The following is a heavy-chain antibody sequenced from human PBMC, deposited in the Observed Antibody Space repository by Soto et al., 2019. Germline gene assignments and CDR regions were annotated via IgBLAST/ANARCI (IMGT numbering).Heavy chain of an antibody. V-gene: IGHV5-10-1*01. Sequence: PGESLKISCKGSGYSFTSYWISWVRQMPGKGLEWMGRIDPSDSYTNYSPSFQGHVTISADKSISTAYLQWSSLKASDTAMYYCARTYYIAAAGYSSGWYPAYYYYGMDVWGQGTTVTVSS. CDR2: IDPSDSYT. J-gene: IGHJ6*02. CDR1: GYSFTSYW. CDR3: ARTYYIAAAGYSSGWYPAYYYYGMDV. D-gene: IGHD6-19*01.